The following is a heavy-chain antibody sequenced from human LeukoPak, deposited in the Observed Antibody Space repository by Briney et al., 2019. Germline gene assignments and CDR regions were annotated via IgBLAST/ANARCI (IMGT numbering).Heavy chain of an antibody. CDR3: ANPYYGSGSPILD. CDR2: IWDDGNNK. V-gene: IGHV3-33*06. J-gene: IGHJ4*02. Sequence: GRSLRLSWAASGFTFSSYGMHWVRQAPGKGLEWVTVIWDDGNNKYYADSVKGRFTISRDNSKHTLYLQMNSLRAEDTAVYYCANPYYGSGSPILDWGQGTLVTVSS. D-gene: IGHD3-10*01. CDR1: GFTFSSYG.